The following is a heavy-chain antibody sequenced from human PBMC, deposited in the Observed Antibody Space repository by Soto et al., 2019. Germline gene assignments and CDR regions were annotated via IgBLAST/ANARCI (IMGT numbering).Heavy chain of an antibody. Sequence: SETLSLSCTVSGGSITNSSYYWGWIRQPPGKGLEWIGSIYYSGHTYQNPSLKSRVSISVDTSMNQFSLNLYSVTAADTAVYYCASHPAATILDSWGQGTLVTVSS. CDR3: ASHPAATILDS. V-gene: IGHV4-39*01. J-gene: IGHJ4*02. D-gene: IGHD5-12*01. CDR2: IYYSGHT. CDR1: GGSITNSSYY.